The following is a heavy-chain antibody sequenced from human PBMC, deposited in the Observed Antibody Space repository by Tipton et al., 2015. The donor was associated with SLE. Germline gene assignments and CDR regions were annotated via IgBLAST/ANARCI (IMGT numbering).Heavy chain of an antibody. CDR1: GGSISTGGYY. CDR3: AKQRPLFQGHDAFDL. D-gene: IGHD6-25*01. V-gene: IGHV4-31*03. Sequence: TLSLTCTVSGGSISTGGYYWTWIRQHPGKGLQWIGNIYYSGGTYYNPSLKSRLTISVDTPKNLFSLKLSSVTAADTAVYYCAKQRPLFQGHDAFDLWGQGTMVTVSS. J-gene: IGHJ3*01. CDR2: IYYSGGT.